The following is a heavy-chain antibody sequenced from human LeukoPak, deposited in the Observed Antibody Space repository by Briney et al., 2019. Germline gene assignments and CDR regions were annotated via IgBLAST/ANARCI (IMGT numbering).Heavy chain of an antibody. V-gene: IGHV1-18*01. CDR1: GYTFTSYG. CDR3: ARESIFGTRGYFDY. D-gene: IGHD3-10*02. CDR2: ISAYNGNT. J-gene: IGHJ4*02. Sequence: VASVKVSCKASGYTFTSYGISWVRQAPGQGLEWMGWISAYNGNTNYAQKLQGRVTMTTDTSTSTAYMELRSLRSDDTAVYYCARESIFGTRGYFDYWGQGTLVTVSS.